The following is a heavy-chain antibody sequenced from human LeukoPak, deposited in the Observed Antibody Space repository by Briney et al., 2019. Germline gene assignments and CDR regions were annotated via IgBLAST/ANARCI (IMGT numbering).Heavy chain of an antibody. J-gene: IGHJ6*02. CDR2: MNPNSGNT. V-gene: IGHV1-8*01. D-gene: IGHD3-3*01. Sequence: ASVKVSCKASGYTFTSYDINWVRQATGQGLEWMGWMNPNSGNTGYAQKFQGRVTMTRNTSISTAYMELSSPRSEDTAVYYCASTQLTYYDFWSGYYRDYGMDVWGQGTTVTVSS. CDR3: ASTQLTYYDFWSGYYRDYGMDV. CDR1: GYTFTSYD.